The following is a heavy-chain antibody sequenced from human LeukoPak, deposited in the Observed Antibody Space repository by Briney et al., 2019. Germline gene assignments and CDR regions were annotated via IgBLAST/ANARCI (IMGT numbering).Heavy chain of an antibody. CDR1: GDSISRYY. Sequence: PSETLSLACTLSGDSISRYYGSCLRQPAGEGLEWIGRIYTSGSTNYNPSLKGRVTMSVDTSKNQFSLKLSSVTAADTAVYYCARVLGDYSSSWYSEDVWGQGTTVTVSS. CDR3: ARVLGDYSSSWYSEDV. D-gene: IGHD6-13*01. J-gene: IGHJ6*02. CDR2: IYTSGST. V-gene: IGHV4-4*07.